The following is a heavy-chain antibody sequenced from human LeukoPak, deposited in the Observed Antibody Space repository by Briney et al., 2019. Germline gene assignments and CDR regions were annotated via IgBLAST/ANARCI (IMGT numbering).Heavy chain of an antibody. D-gene: IGHD3/OR15-3a*01. CDR3: ATYDVMNGCLDY. CDR2: ISGGAENT. V-gene: IGHV3-23*01. Sequence: GGSLRLSCAVSGLTFSNFAMAWVRQAPGKGLDWVAGISGGAENTYCGDSAKGRFTISRDNSKNTVDLEMNSLRAEDTAVYFCATYDVMNGCLDYWGQGAQVTVSS. CDR1: GLTFSNFA. J-gene: IGHJ4*02.